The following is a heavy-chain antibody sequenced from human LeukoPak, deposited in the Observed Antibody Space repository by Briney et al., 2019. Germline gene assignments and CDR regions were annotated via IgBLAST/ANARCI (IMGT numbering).Heavy chain of an antibody. CDR1: GFTISGYW. CDR3: ATGSQPGTTFDY. CDR2: INSDGSST. J-gene: IGHJ4*02. V-gene: IGHV3-74*01. Sequence: GGSLRLSCAASGFTISGYWMHWVRQAPGKGLVWVSRINSDGSSTSYADSVKGRFTISRDNSKNSLYLQMNSLRLEDTALYYCATGSQPGTTFDYWGQGTLVTASS. D-gene: IGHD1-14*01.